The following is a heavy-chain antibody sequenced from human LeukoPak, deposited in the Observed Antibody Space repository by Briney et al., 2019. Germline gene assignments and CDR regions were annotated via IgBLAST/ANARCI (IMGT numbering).Heavy chain of an antibody. J-gene: IGHJ5*02. V-gene: IGHV1-69*13. CDR3: AREGILTGFGSLNNWFDP. Sequence: PVKVSCKASGYTFTSYYMHWVRQAPGQGLEWMGGIIPIFGTANYAQKFQGRVTITADESTSTAYMELSSLRSEDTAVYYCAREGILTGFGSLNNWFDPWGQGTLVTVSS. CDR2: IIPIFGTA. D-gene: IGHD3-9*01. CDR1: GYTFTSYY.